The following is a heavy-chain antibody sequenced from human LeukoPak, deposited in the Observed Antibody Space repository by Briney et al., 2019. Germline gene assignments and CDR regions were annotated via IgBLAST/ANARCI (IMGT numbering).Heavy chain of an antibody. V-gene: IGHV3-23*01. CDR3: AKSMVQGGLFSSDY. D-gene: IGHD3-10*01. J-gene: IGHJ4*02. CDR2: ISGSGGIT. CDR1: GFTFSSYD. Sequence: PGGSLRLSCAASGFTFSSYDMNWVRQAPGKGLEWVSSISGSGGITYYANSVKGRFTISRDNSRNTLYLQMNGLRAEDTAVYYCAKSMVQGGLFSSDYRGQGTLVTVSS.